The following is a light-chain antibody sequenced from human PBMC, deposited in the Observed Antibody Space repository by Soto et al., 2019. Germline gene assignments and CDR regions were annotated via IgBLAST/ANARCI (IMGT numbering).Light chain of an antibody. CDR1: QSVTTF. Sequence: DLQMAQSPSSLSASVGDRVTISCRTSQSVTTFLNWYQQKPGEAPKLLIYRASTLQTGIPSRFSGSGYGADFVLTISSLQPEDFATYYCQQSYNSPRTFGLGTKV. CDR2: RAS. CDR3: QQSYNSPRT. V-gene: IGKV1-39*01. J-gene: IGKJ1*01.